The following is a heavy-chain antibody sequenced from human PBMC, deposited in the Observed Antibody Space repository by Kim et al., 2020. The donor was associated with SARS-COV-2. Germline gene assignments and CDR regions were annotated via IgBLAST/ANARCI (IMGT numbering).Heavy chain of an antibody. V-gene: IGHV4-34*01. CDR2: SNHSGGT. Sequence: SETLSLTCAAYGGSLSGSYWSWIRQPPGKGLEWIGESNHSGGTNYNPSLKSRVTISVDTSKNQFSVKLNSVTAADTAVYYCARLGGKTHRGYNWFDPWGQGTLVTVSS. CDR3: ARLGGKTHRGYNWFDP. J-gene: IGHJ5*02. D-gene: IGHD1-26*01. CDR1: GGSLSGSY.